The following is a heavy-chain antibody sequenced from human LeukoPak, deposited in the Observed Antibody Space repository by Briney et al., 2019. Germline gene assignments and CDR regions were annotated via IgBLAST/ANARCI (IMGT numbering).Heavy chain of an antibody. V-gene: IGHV4-34*01. D-gene: IGHD6-13*01. CDR2: INHSGST. CDR1: GGSFSGYY. Sequence: PSETLSLTCAVYGGSFSGYYWSWIRQPLGKGLEWIGEINHSGSTNYNPSLKSRVTISVDTSKNQFSLKLSSVTAADTAVYYCARGRRAAAGKGDYWGQGTLVTVSS. CDR3: ARGRRAAAGKGDY. J-gene: IGHJ4*02.